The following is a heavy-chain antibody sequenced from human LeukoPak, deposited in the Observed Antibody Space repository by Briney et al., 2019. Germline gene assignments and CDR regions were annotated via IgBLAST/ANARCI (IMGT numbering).Heavy chain of an antibody. J-gene: IGHJ6*03. Sequence: PSQTLSLTCTVSGGSISSGSYYWSWIRQPAGKGLEWIGRIYTSGSTNYNPSLKSRVTISVDTSKNQFSLKLSSVTAADTAVYYCARATSEGYYGSGSYFYYYYYMDVWGKRTTVTVSS. CDR1: GGSISSGSYY. D-gene: IGHD3-10*01. V-gene: IGHV4-61*02. CDR3: ARATSEGYYGSGSYFYYYYYMDV. CDR2: IYTSGST.